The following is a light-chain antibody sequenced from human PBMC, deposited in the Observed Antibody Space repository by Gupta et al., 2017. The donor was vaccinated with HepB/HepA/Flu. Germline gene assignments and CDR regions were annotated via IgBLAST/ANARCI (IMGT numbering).Light chain of an antibody. CDR2: AVS. Sequence: QSALTQPASVSGSPGQSITISCTGTSSDVSWYQQHPGKAPKLMIYAVSNRPARVSYRFSGSKSGDTASLTISGLQAEDEADYYCCSFTSTSSLAVFGGGTKVTVL. J-gene: IGLJ2*01. CDR1: SSDV. CDR3: CSFTSTSSLAV. V-gene: IGLV2-14*01.